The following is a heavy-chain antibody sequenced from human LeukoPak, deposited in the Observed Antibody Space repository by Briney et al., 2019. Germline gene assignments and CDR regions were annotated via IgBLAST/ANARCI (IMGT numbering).Heavy chain of an antibody. CDR2: INHSGST. CDR3: ARDRTTYSSGWYLRLDY. V-gene: IGHV4-34*01. CDR1: GGSFSGYY. D-gene: IGHD6-19*01. Sequence: NPSETLSLTCAVYGGSFSGYYWSWIRQPPGKGLEWIGEINHSGSTNYNPSLKSRVTISVDTSKNQFSLKLSSVTAADTAVYYCARDRTTYSSGWYLRLDYWGQGTLVTVSS. J-gene: IGHJ4*02.